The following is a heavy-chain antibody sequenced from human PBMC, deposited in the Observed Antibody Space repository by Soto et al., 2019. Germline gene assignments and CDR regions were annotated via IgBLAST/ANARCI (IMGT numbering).Heavy chain of an antibody. CDR1: GGSISSYY. J-gene: IGHJ6*02. Sequence: SETLSLTCTVSGGSISSYYWSWVRQPAGEGLEWIGRVYTSGSTNYNPSLKGRVTISVDTSKNRFSLKMSSVTTADTAVYYCARGAAPGADHGMDVWGQGTTVTVSS. CDR3: ARGAAPGADHGMDV. V-gene: IGHV4-4*07. D-gene: IGHD6-13*01. CDR2: VYTSGST.